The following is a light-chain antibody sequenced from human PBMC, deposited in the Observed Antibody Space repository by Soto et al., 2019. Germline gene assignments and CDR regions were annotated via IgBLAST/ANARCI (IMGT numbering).Light chain of an antibody. CDR1: SSDVGGYNY. V-gene: IGLV2-14*03. CDR2: DVT. Sequence: QSALTQPASVSGSPGQSITISCTGTSSDVGGYNYVSWYQQHPGKAPKLMIYDVTIRPSGVSDRFSGSKSGNTASLTISGLQAEDEADYYCSSFTVSGTIFGGGTKLTVL. CDR3: SSFTVSGTI. J-gene: IGLJ2*01.